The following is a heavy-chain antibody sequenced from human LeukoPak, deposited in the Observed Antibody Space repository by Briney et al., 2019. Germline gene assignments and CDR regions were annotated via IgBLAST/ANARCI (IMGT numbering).Heavy chain of an antibody. J-gene: IGHJ3*02. Sequence: QPGGSLRLSCAASGFTFDDYAMHWARHAPGKGLEWVSLISWDGGSTYYADSVKGRFTISRDNSKNSLYLQMNSLRAEDTALYYCASGYSSGHDAFDIWGQGTMVTVSS. CDR1: GFTFDDYA. CDR3: ASGYSSGHDAFDI. V-gene: IGHV3-43D*03. D-gene: IGHD6-19*01. CDR2: ISWDGGST.